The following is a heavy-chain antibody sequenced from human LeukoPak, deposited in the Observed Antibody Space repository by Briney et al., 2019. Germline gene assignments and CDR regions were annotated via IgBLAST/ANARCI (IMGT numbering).Heavy chain of an antibody. CDR1: GFTFSSFS. J-gene: IGHJ2*01. V-gene: IGHV3-21*01. CDR3: ARDLDGDYGWHFDL. D-gene: IGHD4-17*01. Sequence: GGSLRVSCAASGFTFSSFSMNWVRQAPGKGLEWVSSISSSSNYIYYADSVRGRFTISRDNAKNSLSLQMNSLRVEDTAAYYCARDLDGDYGWHFDLWGRGTLVTVSS. CDR2: ISSSSNYI.